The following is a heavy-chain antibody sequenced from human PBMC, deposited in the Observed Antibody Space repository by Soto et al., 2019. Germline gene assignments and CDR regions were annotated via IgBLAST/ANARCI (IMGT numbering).Heavy chain of an antibody. CDR3: ARSPRRVGGKWYFAF. Sequence: QVQLQESGPGLVKPSGTLSLNCAVSGDSFTSSNWWAWVRQPPGKGLEWIGDILHTGSTDYSPSLKSRVTLSIDTSKQQVSLNLTSVTAADTAVYYCARSPRRVGGKWYFAFWGQGTLVTVSS. CDR2: ILHTGST. J-gene: IGHJ4*02. D-gene: IGHD1-26*01. V-gene: IGHV4-4*02. CDR1: GDSFTSSNW.